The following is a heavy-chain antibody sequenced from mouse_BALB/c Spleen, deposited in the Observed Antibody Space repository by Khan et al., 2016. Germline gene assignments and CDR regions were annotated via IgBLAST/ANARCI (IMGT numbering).Heavy chain of an antibody. CDR1: GFSFSDYY. D-gene: IGHD2-1*01. J-gene: IGHJ1*01. CDR2: ISDGGSYT. CDR3: ARTHGNYGYSSV. V-gene: IGHV5-4*02. Sequence: EVELVESGGGLVRPGGSLRLSCAASGFSFSDYYMYWVRQTPEKRLEWVATISDGGSYTYYSDSVKGRFTISIDNAKNNLYLQMSSLRSEDTAMYYCARTHGNYGYSSVWGAGTTVTVSS.